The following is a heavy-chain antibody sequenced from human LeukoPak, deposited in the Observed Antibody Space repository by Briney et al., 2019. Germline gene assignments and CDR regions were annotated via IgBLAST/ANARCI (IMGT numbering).Heavy chain of an antibody. V-gene: IGHV4-34*01. CDR2: INHSGST. CDR1: GGSFSGYY. Sequence: PSETLSLTCAVYGGSFSGYYWSWIRQPPGKGLEWIGEINHSGSTNYNPSPKSRVTISVDTSKNQFSLKLSSVTAADTAVYYCAXGXLYDYVWGSYRSKDTFDYWGQGTLVTVSS. CDR3: AXGXLYDYVWGSYRSKDTFDY. J-gene: IGHJ4*02. D-gene: IGHD3-16*02.